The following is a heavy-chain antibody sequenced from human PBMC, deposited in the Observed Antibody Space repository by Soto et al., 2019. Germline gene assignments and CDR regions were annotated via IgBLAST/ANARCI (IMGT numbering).Heavy chain of an antibody. V-gene: IGHV2-5*02. CDR3: AHVFTYLAPFDS. J-gene: IGHJ4*02. Sequence: QITLKESGPTLVKPTQTLTLTCTFSGFSLSTSGEGVGWIRQPPGTALEWLGFIYWDEDKRYSPSLKSRLTITKDTSKSQVVLTMTNMAPVDTARYYSAHVFTYLAPFDSWGQGTLVTVSA. CDR2: IYWDEDK. CDR1: GFSLSTSGEG. D-gene: IGHD3-10*02.